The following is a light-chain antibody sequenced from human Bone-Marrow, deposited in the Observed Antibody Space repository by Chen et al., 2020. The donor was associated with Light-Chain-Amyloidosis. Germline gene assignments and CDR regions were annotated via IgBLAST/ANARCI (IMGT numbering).Light chain of an antibody. CDR1: QTVGSF. J-gene: IGKJ2*01. CDR2: DVS. Sequence: EILLTQSPATLSLSPGERATLSCRASQTVGSFFAWYQQKPGQAPRLVIYDVSKRASGIPARFSGGESGTDFTLTISSLEPEDFAVYYCQQRSNWPPIYTFGQGTKLEIK. V-gene: IGKV3-11*01. CDR3: QQRSNWPPIYT.